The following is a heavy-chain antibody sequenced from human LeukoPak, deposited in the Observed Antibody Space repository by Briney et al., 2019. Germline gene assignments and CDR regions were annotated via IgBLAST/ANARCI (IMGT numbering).Heavy chain of an antibody. V-gene: IGHV3-53*01. Sequence: GGSLRLSCAASGFTVSSNYMSWVRQAPGKGLEWVSVIYSGGNTYYADSVKGRITISRDNSKNTLYLQMNSLRAEDTAVYYCARDWAYGSGSYRDYWGQGTLVTVSS. CDR2: IYSGGNT. CDR3: ARDWAYGSGSYRDY. D-gene: IGHD3-10*01. CDR1: GFTVSSNY. J-gene: IGHJ4*02.